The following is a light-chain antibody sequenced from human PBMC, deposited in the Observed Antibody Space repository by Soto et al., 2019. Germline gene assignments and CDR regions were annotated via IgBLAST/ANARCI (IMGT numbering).Light chain of an antibody. CDR1: SSDVGGYIY. J-gene: IGLJ2*01. CDR3: SSYTSSSTLVV. V-gene: IGLV2-14*01. Sequence: SVLTQPASVSGSPGQSITISCTGTSSDVGGYIYVSWYQQHPGKAPKLMIYEVSNRPSGVSNRFSGSKSGNTASLTISGLQAEDEADYYCSSYTSSSTLVVFGGGTKVTVL. CDR2: EVS.